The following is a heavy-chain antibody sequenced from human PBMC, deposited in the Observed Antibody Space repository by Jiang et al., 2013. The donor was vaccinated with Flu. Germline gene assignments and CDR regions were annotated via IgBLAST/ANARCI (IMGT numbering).Heavy chain of an antibody. D-gene: IGHD6-13*01. J-gene: IGHJ5*02. CDR3: ARGIAAAPLRWFDP. CDR2: INHSGST. CDR1: GGSFSGYY. V-gene: IGHV4-34*01. Sequence: LLKPSETLSLTCAVYGGSFSGYYWSWIRQPPGKGLEWIGEINHSGSTNYNPSLKSRVTISVDTSKNQFSLKLSSVTAADTAVYYCARGIAAAPLRWFDPWGQGTLVTVSS.